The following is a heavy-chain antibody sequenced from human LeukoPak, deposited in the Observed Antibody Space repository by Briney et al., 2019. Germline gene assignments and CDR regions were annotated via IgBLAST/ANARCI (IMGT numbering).Heavy chain of an antibody. CDR1: GFTFSSYA. CDR2: IGDSGYST. CDR3: AKQLDHQQLSATDY. Sequence: GGSLTLSCAASGFTFSSYALSWVRQAPGKGLEWVSTIGDSGYSTYYADSVKGRFTISRDNSKNALYLQMNSLRAEDTAVYFCAKQLDHQQLSATDYWGQGTLVTVSS. V-gene: IGHV3-23*01. D-gene: IGHD4-11*01. J-gene: IGHJ4*02.